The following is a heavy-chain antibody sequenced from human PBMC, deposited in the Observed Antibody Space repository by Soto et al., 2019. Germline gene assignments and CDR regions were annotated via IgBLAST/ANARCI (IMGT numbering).Heavy chain of an antibody. J-gene: IGHJ4*02. CDR1: GYTFTSYD. CDR2: MNPNSGNT. Sequence: ASVKVSCKASGYTFTSYDINWVRQATGQGLEWMGWMNPNSGNTGYAQKFQGRVTMTRNTSISTAYMELSSLRSEDTAVYYCARARQVYNWNYVGYWGQGTLVTVSS. V-gene: IGHV1-8*01. CDR3: ARARQVYNWNYVGY. D-gene: IGHD1-20*01.